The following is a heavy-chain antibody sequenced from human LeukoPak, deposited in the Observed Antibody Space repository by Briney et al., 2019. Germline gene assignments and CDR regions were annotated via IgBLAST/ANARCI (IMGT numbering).Heavy chain of an antibody. CDR1: GFTFSSYA. V-gene: IGHV3-23*01. Sequence: GGSLRLSCAASGFTFSSYAMSWVRQAPGKGLEWVSAISGSGGSTYYADSVKGRFTISRDNSKNTLYLQMNSLRAEDTAVYYCAILPRRGYCSSTSCYAVDYWGQGTLVTVSS. D-gene: IGHD2-2*01. J-gene: IGHJ4*02. CDR3: AILPRRGYCSSTSCYAVDY. CDR2: ISGSGGST.